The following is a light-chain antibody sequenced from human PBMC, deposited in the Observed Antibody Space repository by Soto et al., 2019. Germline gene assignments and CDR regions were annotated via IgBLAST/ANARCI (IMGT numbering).Light chain of an antibody. Sequence: EIVLTQSPGTLSLPPGERATLSCRASQSDSSSSLAWYQQKPGQAPRLLIYGASTRATGIPDRFSGSGSGTDFTLTISRLEPEDFAVYYCQQYGSSLLTFGGGTKVEIK. CDR1: QSDSSSS. J-gene: IGKJ4*01. CDR3: QQYGSSLLT. V-gene: IGKV3-20*01. CDR2: GAS.